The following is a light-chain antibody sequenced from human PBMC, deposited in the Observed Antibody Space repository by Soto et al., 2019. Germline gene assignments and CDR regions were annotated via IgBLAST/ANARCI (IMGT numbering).Light chain of an antibody. CDR3: QQLNSYPIT. V-gene: IGKV1-9*01. CDR1: QGISSY. Sequence: DIHLTQSPSFLSASVVDRVTITFLASQGISSYLAWYQQKPGKAPKLLIYAASTLQSGVPSRFSGSGSGTEFTLTISSLQPEDFATYYCQQLNSYPITFGQGTRLEIK. J-gene: IGKJ5*01. CDR2: AAS.